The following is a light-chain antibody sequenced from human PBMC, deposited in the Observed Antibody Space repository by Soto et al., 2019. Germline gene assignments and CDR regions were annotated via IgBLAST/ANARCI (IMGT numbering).Light chain of an antibody. CDR2: GAS. V-gene: IGKV3-20*01. CDR3: QQYGSSLSIT. J-gene: IGKJ5*01. CDR1: QSVSRSY. Sequence: EIVLTQSPGTLSLSPGARATLSCRASQSVSRSYLAWYQQKPGQAPRLLIYGASSRATGIPDRFSGSGSGTDFTLTISRLEPEDFAVYYCQQYGSSLSITFGQGTRLEIK.